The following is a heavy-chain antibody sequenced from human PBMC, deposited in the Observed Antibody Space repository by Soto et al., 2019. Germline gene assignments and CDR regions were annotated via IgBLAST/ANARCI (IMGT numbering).Heavy chain of an antibody. CDR2: ISAYNGNT. CDR1: GYTFTSYG. V-gene: IGHV1-18*01. J-gene: IGHJ5*02. D-gene: IGHD3-16*02. Sequence: GASVKVSCKASGYTFTSYGISWVRQAPGQGLEWMGWISAYNGNTNYAQKLQGRVTMTTDTSTSTAYMELRSLRSDDTAVYYCARVYYDYVWGSYRPYNWFDPWGQGTLVTVSS. CDR3: ARVYYDYVWGSYRPYNWFDP.